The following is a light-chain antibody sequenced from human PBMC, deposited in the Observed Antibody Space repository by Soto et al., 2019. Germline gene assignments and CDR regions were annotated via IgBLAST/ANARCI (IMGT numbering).Light chain of an antibody. CDR1: SSNIGNNY. V-gene: IGLV1-51*02. CDR3: GAWDSNMRAVV. Sequence: QSVLTQPPSVSAAPGQTVTISCSGSSSNIGNNYVSWYQQLPGTAPKLLIYENNKRPSGIPDRFSGSKSGTSATLGITGLQTGDEADYYCGAWDSNMRAVVFGTGTKLTVL. CDR2: ENN. J-gene: IGLJ1*01.